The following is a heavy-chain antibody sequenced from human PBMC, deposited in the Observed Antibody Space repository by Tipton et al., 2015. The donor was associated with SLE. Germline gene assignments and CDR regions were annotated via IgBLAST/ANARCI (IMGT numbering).Heavy chain of an antibody. V-gene: IGHV4-61*09. CDR3: ASCRRSGNAYYFDY. J-gene: IGHJ4*02. D-gene: IGHD1-26*01. Sequence: TLSLTCTVSGGSISSGSYYWSWIRQPAGRGLGWIGHISTSGSTKYNPSLKSRVTISVTTPKNQFSLKLSSVTAADTAVYYCASCRRSGNAYYFDYWGQGTLVTVSS. CDR1: GGSISSGSYY. CDR2: ISTSGST.